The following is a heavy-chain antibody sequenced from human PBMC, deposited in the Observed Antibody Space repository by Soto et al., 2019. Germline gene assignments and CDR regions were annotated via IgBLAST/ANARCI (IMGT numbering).Heavy chain of an antibody. CDR2: IIPMFGTA. CDR3: ARVGPAHYYDSSGYYSPLDY. J-gene: IGHJ4*02. CDR1: GDTFSSYA. Sequence: QVQLVQSGAEVKKPGCSVKVSCKASGDTFSSYAINWVRQAPGQGLEWMGGIIPMFGTANYAQKFKGRVTITAGESTSTVYMELSSLRSEDTAVYYCARVGPAHYYDSSGYYSPLDYWGQGTLVTVSS. D-gene: IGHD3-22*01. V-gene: IGHV1-69*01.